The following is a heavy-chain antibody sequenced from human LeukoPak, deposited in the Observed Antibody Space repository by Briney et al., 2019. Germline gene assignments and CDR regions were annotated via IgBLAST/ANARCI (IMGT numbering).Heavy chain of an antibody. CDR3: ARESVEIFGVAYINYYYYGMDV. D-gene: IGHD3-3*01. Sequence: PSETLSLTCTVSGGSISSGDYYWSWIRQPPGKGLEWIGYIYYSGSTYYNPSLKSRVTISVDTSKNQFSPKLSSVTAADTAVYYCARESVEIFGVAYINYYYYGMDVWGQGTTVTVSS. V-gene: IGHV4-30-4*01. CDR2: IYYSGST. CDR1: GGSISSGDYY. J-gene: IGHJ6*02.